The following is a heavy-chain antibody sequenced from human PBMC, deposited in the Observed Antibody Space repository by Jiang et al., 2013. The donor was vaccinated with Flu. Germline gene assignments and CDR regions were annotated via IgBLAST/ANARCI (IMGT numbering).Heavy chain of an antibody. Sequence: LEWVSAISGSGGSTYYADSVKGRFTISRDNSKNTLYLQMNSLRAEDTAVYYCAKDYIDDYGDYSAAHWGQGTLVTVSS. CDR3: AKDYIDDYGDYSAAH. V-gene: IGHV3-23*01. CDR2: ISGSGGST. D-gene: IGHD4-17*01. J-gene: IGHJ4*02.